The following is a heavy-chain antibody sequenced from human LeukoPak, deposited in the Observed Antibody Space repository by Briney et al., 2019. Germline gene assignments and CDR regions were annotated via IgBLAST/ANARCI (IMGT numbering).Heavy chain of an antibody. Sequence: PGGSLRLSCAASGFTFSSYDMNWVRQAPGKGLEWVSYISSSGSTIYYADSVKGRFTISRDNAKNTLYLQMNSLRAEDTAVYYGVGSGSYCAFDIWGQGTMVTVSS. J-gene: IGHJ3*02. V-gene: IGHV3-48*03. CDR2: ISSSGSTI. CDR1: GFTFSSYD. CDR3: VGSGSYCAFDI. D-gene: IGHD3-10*01.